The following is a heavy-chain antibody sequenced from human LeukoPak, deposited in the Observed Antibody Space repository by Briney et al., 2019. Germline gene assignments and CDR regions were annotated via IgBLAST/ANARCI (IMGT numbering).Heavy chain of an antibody. D-gene: IGHD3-16*02. CDR2: IIPIFGTA. V-gene: IGHV1-69*05. CDR3: ARDTLIGIQGAASFGALTFDY. CDR1: GGAFISYA. Sequence: SVKVSSKASGGAFISYAISWVRQAPGQGVEWRGRIIPIFGTANYAQKFQGRVTITTEESTTTAYMELSSLRSEDTAVYYCARDTLIGIQGAASFGALTFDYWGQGTLVTVSS. J-gene: IGHJ4*02.